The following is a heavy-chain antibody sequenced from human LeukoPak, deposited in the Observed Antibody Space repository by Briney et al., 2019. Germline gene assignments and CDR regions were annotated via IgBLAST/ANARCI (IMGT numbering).Heavy chain of an antibody. CDR3: ASTMGWGVVPAANYNWFNP. J-gene: IGHJ5*02. V-gene: IGHV1-69*04. CDR1: GGTFSSYA. D-gene: IGHD2-2*01. Sequence: ASVKVSCKASGGTFSSYAISWVRQAPGQGLEWMGRIIPILGIANYAQKFQGRVTITADKSTSTAYMELSSLRSEDTAVYYCASTMGWGVVPAANYNWFNPWGQGTLVTVSS. CDR2: IIPILGIA.